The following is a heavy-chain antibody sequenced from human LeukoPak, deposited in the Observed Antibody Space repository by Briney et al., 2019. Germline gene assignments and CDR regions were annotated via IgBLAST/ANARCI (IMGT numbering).Heavy chain of an antibody. CDR3: ARGLIAAAVYFDY. CDR2: IIYSGTT. Sequence: SETLPLTCTVSGGSIYSSTDYWGWIRQPPGTGLEWIGSIIYSGTTYYNPSLKSRVAMSVDTSKNQFSLKLSSVTAADTAVYYCARGLIAAAVYFDYWGQGTLVTVSS. D-gene: IGHD6-13*01. CDR1: GGSIYSSTDY. J-gene: IGHJ4*02. V-gene: IGHV4-39*01.